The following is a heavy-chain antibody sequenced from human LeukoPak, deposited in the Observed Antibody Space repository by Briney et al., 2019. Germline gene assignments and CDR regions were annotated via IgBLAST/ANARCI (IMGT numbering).Heavy chain of an antibody. CDR2: IWYDGSNK. J-gene: IGHJ4*02. CDR1: GFTFNKYG. Sequence: GRSLRLSCAATGFTFNKYGMNWVRQAPGKGLEWVAIIWYDGSNKYFADSVMGRFTISKDNSKNTVYLQMNSLRIEDTAVYHCARAGIDNALDYWGPGTQVTVSS. D-gene: IGHD2-2*01. V-gene: IGHV3-33*01. CDR3: ARAGIDNALDY.